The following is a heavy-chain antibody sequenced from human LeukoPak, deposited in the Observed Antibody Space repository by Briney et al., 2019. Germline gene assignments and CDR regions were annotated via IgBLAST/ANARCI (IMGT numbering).Heavy chain of an antibody. CDR1: GFTFSDHY. D-gene: IGHD2-15*01. CDR2: IRNKANSYTT. Sequence: GGSLRLSCAASGFTFSDHYMDWVRQAPGKGLEWAGRIRNKANSYTTEYATSVKGRFTISRDDSKNSPYLQMNSLKTEDTAVYYCVSVVVISTQKFVYWGQGTLVTVSS. J-gene: IGHJ4*02. CDR3: VSVVVISTQKFVY. V-gene: IGHV3-72*01.